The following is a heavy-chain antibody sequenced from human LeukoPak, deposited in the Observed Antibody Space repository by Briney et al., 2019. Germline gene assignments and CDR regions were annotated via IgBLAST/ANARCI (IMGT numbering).Heavy chain of an antibody. CDR3: GKAFPPLRVAAAGDY. V-gene: IGHV3-21*06. D-gene: IGHD6-25*01. Sequence: PGESLRLSCTASGFTFSDCDMNWSRQAPGKGLQWVSSISYMGDHRYYADSAKGRFTISRDNAKNSLYLQMDNLRADDTAVYYCGKAFPPLRVAAAGDYWGQGTLVTVSS. J-gene: IGHJ4*02. CDR2: ISYMGDHR. CDR1: GFTFSDCD.